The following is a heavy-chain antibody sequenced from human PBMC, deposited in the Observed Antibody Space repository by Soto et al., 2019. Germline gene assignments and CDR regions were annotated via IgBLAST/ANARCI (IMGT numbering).Heavy chain of an antibody. V-gene: IGHV4-30-4*01. CDR1: GGSVNTADYY. D-gene: IGHD3-16*02. CDR2: IYYDGSA. CDR3: ARRMRDTYQYYNWFDP. Sequence: QVQLQESGPGLVKPSQTLSLTCTVSGGSVNTADYYWTWIRQSPGKGLEWIVNIYYDGSAYPNPSLTSRVTASVDTSKDQFSLNLFSVTAADTAVYYCARRMRDTYQYYNWFDPWGQGTLSPSPQ. J-gene: IGHJ5*02.